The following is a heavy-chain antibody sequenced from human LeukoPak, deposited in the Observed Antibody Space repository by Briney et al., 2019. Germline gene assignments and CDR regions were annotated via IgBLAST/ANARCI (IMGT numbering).Heavy chain of an antibody. V-gene: IGHV1-18*01. Sequence: ASVKVSCKASGYTFTSYGISWVRQAPGQGLEWMGWISAYNGDTDYAQNLQGRLTLTTDTSTNTAYMELRSLGSDDSAVYFCARHYYGSGTYYHFDSWGPGTLVTVSS. CDR1: GYTFTSYG. CDR3: ARHYYGSGTYYHFDS. CDR2: ISAYNGDT. D-gene: IGHD3-10*01. J-gene: IGHJ4*02.